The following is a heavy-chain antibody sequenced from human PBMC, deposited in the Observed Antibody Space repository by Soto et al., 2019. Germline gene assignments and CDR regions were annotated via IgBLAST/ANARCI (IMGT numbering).Heavy chain of an antibody. Sequence: EVQLVESGGGLILPGGSLRLSCAASGFTFNTHWMHWVRQAPGKGLVWVSRINSDGSITDDADSVKGRFSISRDNPRNTLYLQMNSLSPEDTAVYYCARAMTSVGAAAKGDFWGQGTLGTVSS. CDR3: ARAMTSVGAAAKGDF. CDR1: GFTFNTHW. V-gene: IGHV3-74*01. J-gene: IGHJ4*02. D-gene: IGHD1-26*01. CDR2: INSDGSIT.